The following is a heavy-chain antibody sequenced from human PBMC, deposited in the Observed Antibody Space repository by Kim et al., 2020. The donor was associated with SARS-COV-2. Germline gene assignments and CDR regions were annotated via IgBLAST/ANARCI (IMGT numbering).Heavy chain of an antibody. J-gene: IGHJ6*02. CDR2: INSDGSST. V-gene: IGHV3-74*01. CDR1: GFTFSSYW. CDR3: ARDKRYVRVATIDYGMDV. Sequence: GGSLRLSCAASGFTFSSYWMHWVRQAPGKGLVWVSRINSDGSSTSYADSVKGRLTISRDNAKNTLYLQMNSLRAEDTAVYYCARDKRYVRVATIDYGMDVWGQGTTVTVSS. D-gene: IGHD5-12*01.